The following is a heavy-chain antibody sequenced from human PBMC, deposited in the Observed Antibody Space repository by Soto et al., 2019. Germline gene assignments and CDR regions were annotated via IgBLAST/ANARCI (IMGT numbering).Heavy chain of an antibody. CDR1: VFTFSGSA. CDR3: TRHFSCGISGDDRRGH. CDR2: IRSKANSYAT. D-gene: IGHD5-18*01. J-gene: IGHJ4*01. Sequence: PEGSLRLSCAASVFTFSGSAMHWVRQASGKGLEWVGRIRSKANSYATAYAASVKGRFTISRDDSKNTAYLQMNSLKTEDTAVYYCTRHFSCGISGDDRRGHWGNGTRVTV. V-gene: IGHV3-73*01.